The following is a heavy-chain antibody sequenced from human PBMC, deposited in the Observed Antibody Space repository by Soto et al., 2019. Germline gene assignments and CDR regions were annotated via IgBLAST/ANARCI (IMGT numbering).Heavy chain of an antibody. CDR1: GFPFSDFA. J-gene: IGHJ5*02. CDR2: VSGSGGSI. D-gene: IGHD6-25*01. V-gene: IGHV3-23*01. CDR3: AGGAAATTTAQPWVAS. Sequence: EEQLLESGGGLVQVGGSLRLSCAASGFPFSDFAMSWVRQAPGKGLEWVLSVSGSGGSIYQTDSVEGRFTISRDNFKDTLYLQLNAPTTGDKAIYYCAGGAAATTTAQPWVASWGKGNVVTV.